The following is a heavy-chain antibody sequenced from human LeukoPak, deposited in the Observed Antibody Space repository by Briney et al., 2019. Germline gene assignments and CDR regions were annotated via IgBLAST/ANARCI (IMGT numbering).Heavy chain of an antibody. CDR2: INPSGGST. V-gene: IGHV1-46*01. CDR1: GYTFTSYY. CDR3: ARGAPVLHDSSGYPVNLDY. Sequence: ASVKVSCKASGYTFTSYYMHWVRQAPGQGLEWMGIINPSGGSTSYAQKFQCRVTMTRDTSTSTVYMELSSLRSEDTAVYYCARGAPVLHDSSGYPVNLDYWGQGTLVTVSS. D-gene: IGHD3-22*01. J-gene: IGHJ4*02.